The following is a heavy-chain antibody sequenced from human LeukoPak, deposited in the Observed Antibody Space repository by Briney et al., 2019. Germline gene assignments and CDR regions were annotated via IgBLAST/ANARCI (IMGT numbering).Heavy chain of an antibody. Sequence: ASVKVSCKASGYTFTSYDINWVRQATGQGLEWMGWMNPNSGNTGYAQKFQGRVTITADESTSTAYMELSSLRSEDTAVYYCARDKRTVVPLAFDIWGQGTMVTVSS. D-gene: IGHD4-23*01. J-gene: IGHJ3*02. V-gene: IGHV1-8*01. CDR3: ARDKRTVVPLAFDI. CDR1: GYTFTSYD. CDR2: MNPNSGNT.